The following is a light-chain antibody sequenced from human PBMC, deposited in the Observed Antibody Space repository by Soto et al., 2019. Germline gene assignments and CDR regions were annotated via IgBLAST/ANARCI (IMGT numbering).Light chain of an antibody. V-gene: IGKV1-9*01. J-gene: IGKJ4*01. Sequence: QLTQSPSSLSASVGDRVTITCRASQGITSYLAWYQQRPGKAPGLLIYSASTLQSGVPSRFSGSGYGTDFSLTISNLQPEDFATYYCQQLYSHPLTLGGGTKVDIK. CDR2: SAS. CDR1: QGITSY. CDR3: QQLYSHPLT.